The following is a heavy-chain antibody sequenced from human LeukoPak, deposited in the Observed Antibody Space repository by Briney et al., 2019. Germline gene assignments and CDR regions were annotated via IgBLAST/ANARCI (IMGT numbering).Heavy chain of an antibody. CDR3: ARVYGDYDNDAFDI. CDR2: ISTYNGDT. CDR1: GYTFTTYG. Sequence: EASVKVSCKASGYTFTTYGISWVRQAPGQGLEWIGWISTYNGDTNYAQKLQGRVTMATDTSTSTAYMELRSLRSDDTAVYYCARVYGDYDNDAFDIWGQGTMVTVSS. J-gene: IGHJ3*02. D-gene: IGHD4-17*01. V-gene: IGHV1-18*01.